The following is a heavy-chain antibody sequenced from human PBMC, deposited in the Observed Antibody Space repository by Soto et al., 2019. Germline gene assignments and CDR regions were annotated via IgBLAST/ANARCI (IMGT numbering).Heavy chain of an antibody. D-gene: IGHD3-10*01. CDR3: ARESGDLTSNFDY. Sequence: GGSLRLSCAASGFTFTRYSINFFRHSPLKWREWVSSISSTTNYIYYGDSMKGRFTISRDNAKNSLYLEMNSLRAEDTAVYYCARESGDLTSNFDYWGQGTLVTVSS. J-gene: IGHJ4*02. V-gene: IGHV3-21*06. CDR1: GFTFTRYS. CDR2: ISSTTNYI.